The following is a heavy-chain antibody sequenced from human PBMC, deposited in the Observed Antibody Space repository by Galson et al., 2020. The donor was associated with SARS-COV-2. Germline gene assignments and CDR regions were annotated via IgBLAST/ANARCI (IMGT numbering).Heavy chain of an antibody. CDR1: GDSISSGGNY. CDR2: LSYGGGT. D-gene: IGHD3-10*01. V-gene: IGHV4-39*02. CDR3: AREGILATPDAFDI. J-gene: IGHJ3*02. Sequence: SETLSLTCTVSGDSISSGGNYWAWIRQPPGKGLEWIGSLSYGGGTYYTSSLKGRVTISVDTSQNLFSLKLTSVTAADTAVYYCAREGILATPDAFDIWGQGTMVTVSS.